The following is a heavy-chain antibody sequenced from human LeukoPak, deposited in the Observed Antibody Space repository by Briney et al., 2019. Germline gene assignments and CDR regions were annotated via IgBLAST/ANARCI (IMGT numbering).Heavy chain of an antibody. D-gene: IGHD6-25*01. J-gene: IGHJ4*02. CDR2: ISYDGSNK. CDR1: GFTFSSYA. CDR3: ARDRLGSFEY. Sequence: GGSLRLSCAASGFTFSSYAMHWVRQAPGKGLEWVAVISYDGSNKYYADSVKGRFTISRDNSKNTLYLQMNSLRAEDTAVYYCARDRLGSFEYWGQGTLVTVSS. V-gene: IGHV3-30*01.